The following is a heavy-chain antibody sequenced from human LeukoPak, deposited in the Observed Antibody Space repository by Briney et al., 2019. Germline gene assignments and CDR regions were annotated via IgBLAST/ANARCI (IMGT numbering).Heavy chain of an antibody. V-gene: IGHV3-21*01. CDR3: ARDGVVGATERGYYYY. J-gene: IGHJ4*02. CDR2: ISGTCGFI. Sequence: GGSLRLSCAASGFTFSSYSLYWVRQAPGKGLEWVSYISGTCGFIYYAESVKGRFTISRDNPKSSLYLQMNSLRVEDTAVYYCARDGVVGATERGYYYYWGQGALVTVSS. D-gene: IGHD1-26*01. CDR1: GFTFSSYS.